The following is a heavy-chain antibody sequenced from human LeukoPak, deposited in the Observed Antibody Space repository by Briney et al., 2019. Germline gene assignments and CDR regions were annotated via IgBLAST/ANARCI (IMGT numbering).Heavy chain of an antibody. CDR3: ARIVGASDY. D-gene: IGHD1-26*01. Sequence: PSETLSLTCTVSAGSITSSSYYWGWIRQPPRTGLQSIGSLSYSRSTYYNPSLKSRVTISVDTSKSQFSLKLSSVTAADTAVYYCARIVGASDYWGQGTLVTVSS. CDR1: AGSITSSSYY. J-gene: IGHJ4*02. CDR2: LSYSRST. V-gene: IGHV4-39*01.